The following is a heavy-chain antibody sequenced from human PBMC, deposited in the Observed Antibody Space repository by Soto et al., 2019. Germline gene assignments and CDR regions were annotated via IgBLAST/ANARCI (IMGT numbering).Heavy chain of an antibody. D-gene: IGHD3-22*01. J-gene: IGHJ4*02. CDR3: ARWAYSAGSGSFDY. CDR1: GVSITNYH. Sequence: SETLSLTCTVSGVSITNYHWSWIRLPPGKGLDWIGDIHYSGATNYNPSLETRVTLSVDSSKNQFSLKLSSLSTADTAIYYCARWAYSAGSGSFDYWGQGTLVTVS. CDR2: IHYSGAT. V-gene: IGHV4-59*01.